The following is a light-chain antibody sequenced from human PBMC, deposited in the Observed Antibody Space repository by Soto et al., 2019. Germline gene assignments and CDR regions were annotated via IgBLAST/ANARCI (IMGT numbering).Light chain of an antibody. CDR2: VGS. V-gene: IGKV2-28*01. CDR1: QSLLHSNGYNY. Sequence: EIVMTQSPLSLPVTPGEPASISCRSSQSLLHSNGYNYLDWYVQKPGQSPHLLIYVGSNRASGVPDRFSGSGSGTDFTLKISRVEAEDVGVYYCMQALQTPRTFGQGTKLEIK. CDR3: MQALQTPRT. J-gene: IGKJ2*01.